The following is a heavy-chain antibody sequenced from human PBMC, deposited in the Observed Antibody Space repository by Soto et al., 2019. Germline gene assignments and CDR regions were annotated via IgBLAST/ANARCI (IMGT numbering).Heavy chain of an antibody. Sequence: ASVKVSCKATNYTFTNYGISWVRQAPGQGLEWMGWISAYNGKTDYTQKLQGRVTMTTDTSTSTAYMELRSLRSDDTAVYYCARDAAVGLFDYWGQGTLVTVSS. CDR2: ISAYNGKT. V-gene: IGHV1-18*01. CDR1: NYTFTNYG. CDR3: ARDAAVGLFDY. D-gene: IGHD1-26*01. J-gene: IGHJ4*02.